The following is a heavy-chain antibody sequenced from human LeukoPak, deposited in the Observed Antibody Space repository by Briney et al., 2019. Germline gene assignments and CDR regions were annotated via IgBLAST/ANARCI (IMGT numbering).Heavy chain of an antibody. D-gene: IGHD2-2*01. V-gene: IGHV3-23*01. Sequence: PGGSLRLSCVASGFTFSTYAMNWVRQAPGKGLEWVSTVSGNGDSTYYADSVKGRFTISRDNFKNTLLLQMNSLRAEDTAVYYCAKGGAGYCSSTSCLSYFDYWGQGTLVTVST. CDR3: AKGGAGYCSSTSCLSYFDY. CDR1: GFTFSTYA. J-gene: IGHJ4*02. CDR2: VSGNGDST.